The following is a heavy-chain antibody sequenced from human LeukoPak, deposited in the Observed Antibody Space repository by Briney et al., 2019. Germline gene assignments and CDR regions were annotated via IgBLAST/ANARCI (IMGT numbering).Heavy chain of an antibody. CDR3: ARGGRLLRYFDWLPPSAFDY. V-gene: IGHV3-7*03. D-gene: IGHD3-9*01. CDR2: IKQDGSEK. J-gene: IGHJ4*02. Sequence: GGSLRLSCAASGFTFSDYYMSWIRQAPGKGLEWVANIKQDGSEKYYVDSMKGRFTIPRDNAKNSLYLQMNSLRAEDTAVYYCARGGRLLRYFDWLPPSAFDYWGQGTLVTVSS. CDR1: GFTFSDYY.